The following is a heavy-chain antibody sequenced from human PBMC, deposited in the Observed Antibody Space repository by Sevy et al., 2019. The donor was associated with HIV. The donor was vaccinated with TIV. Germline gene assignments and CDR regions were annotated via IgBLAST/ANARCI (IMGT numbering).Heavy chain of an antibody. CDR2: MSNTGSTI. CDR3: ASQRGGYERLYYFDY. V-gene: IGHV3-48*01. J-gene: IGHJ4*02. CDR1: GFSFSIYS. D-gene: IGHD5-12*01. Sequence: GGSLRLSCAASGFSFSIYSMNWVRQAPGRGLEWVSYMSNTGSTIHYAVSVKGRFTISRDNAKNSLYLQMNSLRAEDTAVYYCASQRGGYERLYYFDYWGQGTLVTVSS.